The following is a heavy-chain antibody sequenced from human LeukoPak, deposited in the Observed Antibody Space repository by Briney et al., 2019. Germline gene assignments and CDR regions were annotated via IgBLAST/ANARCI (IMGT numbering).Heavy chain of an antibody. V-gene: IGHV3-7*03. CDR2: INPDGSAQ. CDR1: AFTFSDSW. CDR3: AKDFSTTGTPHF. J-gene: IGHJ4*02. Sequence: GGSLRLSCAASAFTFSDSWMSWVRQAPGKGLEWVANINPDGSAQHYVDSVRGRFTISRDNARSLVYLQVNSLRAEDTAVYYCAKDFSTTGTPHFWGQGTLVTVSS. D-gene: IGHD1-1*01.